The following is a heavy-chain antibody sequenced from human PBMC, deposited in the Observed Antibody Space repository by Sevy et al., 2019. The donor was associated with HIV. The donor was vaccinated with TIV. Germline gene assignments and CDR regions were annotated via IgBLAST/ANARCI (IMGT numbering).Heavy chain of an antibody. Sequence: GGSLRLSCAASGFTFGDYAMNWVRQAPGKGLEWVAFLKSKASGGTLHHAASVKGRFTISRDDSKNIAYLQMNDLKTEDTAVYYCTRLKGDQSIFDYWGQGALVTVSS. CDR1: GFTFGDYA. V-gene: IGHV3-49*04. J-gene: IGHJ4*02. CDR3: TRLKGDQSIFDY. CDR2: LKSKASGGTL.